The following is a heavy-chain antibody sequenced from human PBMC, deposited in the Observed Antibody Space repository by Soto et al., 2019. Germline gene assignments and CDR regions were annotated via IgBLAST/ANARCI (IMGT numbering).Heavy chain of an antibody. CDR3: ARSLQNPYYYYYGMDV. D-gene: IGHD1-1*01. CDR1: GGTFSSYA. J-gene: IGHJ6*02. Sequence: PSVKVSCKASGGTFSSYAISWVRQAPGQGLEWMGGIIPIFGTANYAQKFQGRVTITADKSTSTAYMELSSLRSEDTAVYYCARSLQNPYYYYYGMDVWGQGTTVTSP. CDR2: IIPIFGTA. V-gene: IGHV1-69*06.